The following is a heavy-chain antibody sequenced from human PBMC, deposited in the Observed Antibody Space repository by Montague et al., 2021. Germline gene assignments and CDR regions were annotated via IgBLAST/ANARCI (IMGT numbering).Heavy chain of an antibody. Sequence: SLRLSCAASGFPFSSYAMSWVRPAPGKGLKWVSSITSGGSTYYADSVTGRFTISRDNSKNTLYLQMNSLRAEDTAVYYCTKDQDDYGDYVDWVDTWGQGTLVTVSS. D-gene: IGHD4-17*01. CDR3: TKDQDDYGDYVDWVDT. CDR1: GFPFSSYA. CDR2: ITSGGST. V-gene: IGHV3-23*01. J-gene: IGHJ5*02.